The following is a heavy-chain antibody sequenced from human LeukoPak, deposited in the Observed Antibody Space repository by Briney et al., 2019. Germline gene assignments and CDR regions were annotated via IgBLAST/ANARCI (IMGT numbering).Heavy chain of an antibody. D-gene: IGHD3-10*01. Sequence: SETLSLTRAVYGGSFSGYYWSWIRQPPGKGLEWIGEINHSGSTNYNPSLKSRVTISVDTSKNQFSLKLSSVTAADTAVYYCARGLLTYYYGSGSPHYFDYWGQGTLVTVSS. V-gene: IGHV4-34*01. CDR3: ARGLLTYYYGSGSPHYFDY. CDR2: INHSGST. CDR1: GGSFSGYY. J-gene: IGHJ4*02.